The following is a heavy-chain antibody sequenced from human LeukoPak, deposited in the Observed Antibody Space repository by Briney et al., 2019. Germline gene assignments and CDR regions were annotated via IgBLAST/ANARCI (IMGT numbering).Heavy chain of an antibody. J-gene: IGHJ3*02. CDR2: ISWDRGRI. V-gene: IGHV3-9*01. CDR3: AKDIQRGKYYYGTDAFDM. CDR1: VFTFVDYA. D-gene: IGHD3-10*01. Sequence: PGGSLRLSRVASVFTFVDYAMHWVRQAPGRGGGGVCGISWDRGRIGYADSVRGGFTTPRDNAKKSLYLQMNSMRAEDTALYYCAKDIQRGKYYYGTDAFDMWGQGTMVTVSS.